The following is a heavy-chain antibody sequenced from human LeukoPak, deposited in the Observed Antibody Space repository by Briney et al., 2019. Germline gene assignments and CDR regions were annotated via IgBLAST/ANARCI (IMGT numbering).Heavy chain of an antibody. CDR3: AREAGDNYYYYYMDV. V-gene: IGHV1-69*01. J-gene: IGHJ6*03. CDR1: GDTFSSYA. CDR2: IIPIFGTA. D-gene: IGHD2-21*02. Sequence: ASVKVSCKASGDTFSSYAISWVRQAPGQGLEWMGGIIPIFGTANYAQKFQGRVTITADESTSTAYMELSSLRSEDTAVYYCAREAGDNYYYYYMDVWGKGTTVTVSS.